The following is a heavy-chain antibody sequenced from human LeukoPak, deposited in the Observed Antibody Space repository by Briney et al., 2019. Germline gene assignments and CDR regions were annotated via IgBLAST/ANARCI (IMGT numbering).Heavy chain of an antibody. V-gene: IGHV3-7*01. CDR2: INRDGSEK. CDR3: AKWGPYCNSNYCPALDY. D-gene: IGHD2/OR15-2a*01. Sequence: PGGSLRLSCAASGFTFSTYWMSWVRQAPGKGLEWVANINRDGSEKYYGDSVKGRFTIPRDNAENSLFLQMNSLRADDTAVYYCAKWGPYCNSNYCPALDYWGQGALVTVSS. CDR1: GFTFSTYW. J-gene: IGHJ4*02.